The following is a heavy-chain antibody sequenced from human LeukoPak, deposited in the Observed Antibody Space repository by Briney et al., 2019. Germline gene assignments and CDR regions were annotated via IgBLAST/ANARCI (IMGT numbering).Heavy chain of an antibody. D-gene: IGHD5-24*01. Sequence: GGSLRLSCSASGFTFSSYAMHWVRQAPGKGLEYVSAISSNGGSTYYADSVKGRFTISRDDDKNSVYLQMNSLRAEDTAVYYCARDRAYKAFDYWGQGNLVSVSS. CDR1: GFTFSSYA. CDR2: ISSNGGST. CDR3: ARDRAYKAFDY. J-gene: IGHJ4*02. V-gene: IGHV3-64*04.